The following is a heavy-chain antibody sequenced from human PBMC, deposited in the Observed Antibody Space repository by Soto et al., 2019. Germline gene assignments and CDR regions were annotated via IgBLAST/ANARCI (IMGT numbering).Heavy chain of an antibody. D-gene: IGHD3-3*01. V-gene: IGHV3-30-3*01. J-gene: IGHJ6*02. CDR2: ISYDGSNK. CDR1: GFTFSSYA. CDR3: PRTPWKYAEEGFLAWLDYGMDV. Sequence: GGSLRLSCAASGFTFSSYAMHWVRQAPGKGLEWVAVISYDGSNKYYADSVKGRFTISRDNSKNTLYLQMNSLRAEDTAVYYCPRTPWKYAEEGFLAWLDYGMDVWGQRNTVTVSS.